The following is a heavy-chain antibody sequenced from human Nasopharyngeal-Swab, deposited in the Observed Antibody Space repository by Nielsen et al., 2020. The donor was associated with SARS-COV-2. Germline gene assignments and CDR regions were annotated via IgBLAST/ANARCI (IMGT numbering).Heavy chain of an antibody. V-gene: IGHV5-51*01. Sequence: GGALKISCNGSGYSFTSYWIGWGRQMPGKGLEWVGIIYPGDSDTRYSPSFQGQVTISADKSISTAYLQWSSLKASDTAMYYCARRTVAYCGGDCYSVAFDIWGQGTMVTVSS. CDR1: GYSFTSYW. CDR3: ARRTVAYCGGDCYSVAFDI. J-gene: IGHJ3*02. CDR2: IYPGDSDT. D-gene: IGHD2-21*01.